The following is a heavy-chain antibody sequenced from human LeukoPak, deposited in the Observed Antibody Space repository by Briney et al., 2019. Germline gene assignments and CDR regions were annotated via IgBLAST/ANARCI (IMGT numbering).Heavy chain of an antibody. Sequence: SETLSLTCTVSGGSISSYYWSWIRQPPGKGLEWIGYIYYSGSTNYNPSLKSRVTISVDTSKNQFSLKLSSVTAADTAVYYCAREIMAGSSSFAFDIWGQGTMVTVSS. V-gene: IGHV4-59*12. D-gene: IGHD6-19*01. CDR1: GGSISSYY. CDR3: AREIMAGSSSFAFDI. J-gene: IGHJ3*02. CDR2: IYYSGST.